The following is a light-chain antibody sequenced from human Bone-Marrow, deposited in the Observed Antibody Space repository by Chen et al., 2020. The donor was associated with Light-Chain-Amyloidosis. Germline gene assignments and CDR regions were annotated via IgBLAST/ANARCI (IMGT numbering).Light chain of an antibody. CDR1: NSDVGRYDY. J-gene: IGLJ3*02. Sequence: QPALTQPLSASGSPGQSVTISCTGTNSDVGRYDYVSWYQHHPGKAPKFWSYEVMKRSSGVPDRFSGCTSGNTASLTVSGRRAVDEADDYCGSDAGDSWVGGGGTKLTVL. V-gene: IGLV2-8*01. CDR3: GSDAGDSWV. CDR2: EVM.